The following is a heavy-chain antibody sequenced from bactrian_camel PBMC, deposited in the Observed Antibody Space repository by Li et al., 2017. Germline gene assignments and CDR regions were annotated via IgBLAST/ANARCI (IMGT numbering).Heavy chain of an antibody. CDR3: TRETQWVGYHEFAEY. CDR1: GYRYDTYY. CDR2: IDTSGGT. J-gene: IGHJ4*01. V-gene: IGHV3S1*01. D-gene: IGHD5*01. Sequence: HVQLVESGGGSVQAGGSLRLSCAAPGYRYDTYYMAWFRQAPGKEREGVAFIDTSGGTNYAYSVAGRFTISKDNAKNTLYLQLNSLTREDSAMYYCTRETQWVGYHEFAEYWGQGTQVTVS.